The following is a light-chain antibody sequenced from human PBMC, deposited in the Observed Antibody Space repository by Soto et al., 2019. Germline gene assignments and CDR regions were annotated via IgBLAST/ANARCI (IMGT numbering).Light chain of an antibody. J-gene: IGKJ5*01. CDR1: QSVSSY. CDR3: QQRSNWLSIT. V-gene: IGKV3-11*01. Sequence: EIVLTQSPATLSLSPGERATLSCRASQSVSSYLAWYQQKPGQAPRLLIYDASNRATGIPARFSGSGSGTDFTLTISSLQSEDFAVYYCQQRSNWLSITFGQGTRLEI. CDR2: DAS.